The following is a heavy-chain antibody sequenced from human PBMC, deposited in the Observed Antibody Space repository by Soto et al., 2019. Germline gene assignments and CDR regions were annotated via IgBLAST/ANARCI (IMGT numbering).Heavy chain of an antibody. D-gene: IGHD1-1*01. CDR3: ARDQLEGTGFDP. CDR2: IYHSGST. Sequence: QLQLQESGSGLVRPSQTLSLTCAVSGGSISSGGYSWNWIRQPPGKGLEWIGYIYHSGSTLYNPSLKSRVTTAVDKSKIQFSPKLTAVTAADRAVYYWARDQLEGTGFDPGGQGTLVTVSS. CDR1: GGSISSGGYS. J-gene: IGHJ5*02. V-gene: IGHV4-30-2*01.